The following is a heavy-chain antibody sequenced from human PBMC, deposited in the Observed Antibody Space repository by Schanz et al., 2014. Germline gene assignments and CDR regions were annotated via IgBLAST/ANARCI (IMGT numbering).Heavy chain of an antibody. CDR1: GGTFSSST. CDR3: AKGRFGELRAFDI. V-gene: IGHV1-69*08. CDR2: IIPILDKT. J-gene: IGHJ3*02. Sequence: QVQLVQSGAEVKKPGSSVKVSCKASGGTFSSSTLTWVRQAPGQGLEWMGRIIPILDKTNYAQKFQGRVTMTADKSTSTVYMEVSGLRSEDTAVYYCAKGRFGELRAFDIWGQGTMVTVSS. D-gene: IGHD3-10*01.